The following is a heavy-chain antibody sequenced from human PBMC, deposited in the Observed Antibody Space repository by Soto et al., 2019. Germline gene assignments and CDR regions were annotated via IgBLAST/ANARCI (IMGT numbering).Heavy chain of an antibody. CDR1: GGSVTSHY. CDR2: IYYTGSA. Sequence: SETLSLTCTVSGGSVTSHYWSWVRQPPGKALEWIEYIYYTGSAYYNPSLKSRVTLSLDTSRNQLSLQLNSVTAADTAVYYCARESAGSGKNNWFDPWGQGTLVTVSS. D-gene: IGHD3-10*01. J-gene: IGHJ5*02. V-gene: IGHV4-59*02. CDR3: ARESAGSGKNNWFDP.